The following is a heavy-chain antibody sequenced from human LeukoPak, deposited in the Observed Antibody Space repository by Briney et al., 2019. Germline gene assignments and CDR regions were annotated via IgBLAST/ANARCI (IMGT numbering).Heavy chain of an antibody. V-gene: IGHV3-33*01. J-gene: IGHJ4*01. CDR1: GFIFSHYG. CDR3: ARDAQRGFDYSNSLRY. Sequence: GGSLRLSCAASGFIFSHYGMHWVRQAPGKGLEWVAVIWSDGSNRFYAGSVKGRFTISRDNAQNTVFLQMNSLRAEDTAMYHCARDAQRGFDYSNSLRYWGHGTLVTVSS. D-gene: IGHD4-11*01. CDR2: IWSDGSNR.